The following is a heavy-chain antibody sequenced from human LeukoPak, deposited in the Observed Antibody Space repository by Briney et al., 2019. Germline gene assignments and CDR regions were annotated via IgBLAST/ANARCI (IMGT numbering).Heavy chain of an antibody. CDR3: ARQYSNSYYYYYYYMDV. CDR1: GGSISSSSYY. J-gene: IGHJ6*03. V-gene: IGHV4-39*01. CDR2: IYYSGST. D-gene: IGHD4-11*01. Sequence: PSETLSLTCTVSGGSISSSSYYWGWIRQPPGKGLEGIGSIYYSGSTYYNPSPKSRVTISVATSKNQFSLKLSSGTAAATAVYYCARQYSNSYYYYYYYMDVWGKGTTVTVSS.